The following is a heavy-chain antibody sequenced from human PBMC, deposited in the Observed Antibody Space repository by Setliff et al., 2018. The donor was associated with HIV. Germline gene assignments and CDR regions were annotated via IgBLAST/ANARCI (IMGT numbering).Heavy chain of an antibody. D-gene: IGHD6-19*01. Sequence: ASVKVSCKASGYTFTSYAMHWVRQAPGQRLEWMGWINAGNGNTKYSQKFQGRVTITRDTSASTAYMELSSLRPEDTAVYYCARNGPHGSGWYNYFDFWGQGTLVT. J-gene: IGHJ4*02. CDR1: GYTFTSYA. CDR3: ARNGPHGSGWYNYFDF. CDR2: INAGNGNT. V-gene: IGHV1-3*01.